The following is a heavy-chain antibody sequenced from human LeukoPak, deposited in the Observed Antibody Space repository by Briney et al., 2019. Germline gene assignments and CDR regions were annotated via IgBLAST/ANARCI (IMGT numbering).Heavy chain of an antibody. Sequence: PSETLSLTCAVYGGSFSGYYWSWIRQPPGKGLEWIGEINHSGSTNYNPSLKSRVTISVDTSKNQFSLKLNSVTAADTAVYYCARGVWFDPWGQGILVTVSS. J-gene: IGHJ5*02. CDR1: GGSFSGYY. V-gene: IGHV4-34*01. CDR3: ARGVWFDP. CDR2: INHSGST.